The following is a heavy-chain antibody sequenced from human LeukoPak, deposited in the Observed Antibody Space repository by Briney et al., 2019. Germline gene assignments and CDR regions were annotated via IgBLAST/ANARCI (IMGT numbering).Heavy chain of an antibody. D-gene: IGHD1-26*01. Sequence: ASVKVSCKASGGTFSSYAISWVRQAPGQGLEWMGGFIPIFGTANYAQKFQGRVTITTDESTSTAYMELSSLRSEDTAVYYCARAGSYYFVSWFDPWGQGTLVTVSS. V-gene: IGHV1-69*05. CDR1: GGTFSSYA. J-gene: IGHJ5*02. CDR3: ARAGSYYFVSWFDP. CDR2: FIPIFGTA.